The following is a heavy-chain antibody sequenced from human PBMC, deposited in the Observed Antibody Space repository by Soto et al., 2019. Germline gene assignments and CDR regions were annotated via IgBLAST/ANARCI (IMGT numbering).Heavy chain of an antibody. Sequence: ASVRVSCKASGYTFTSYGISWVRQAPGQGLEWMGWISAYNGNTNYAQKLQGRVTITTDKSTSTAYMELRSLRSEDTAVYYCARGLGYCSGCSCCSSLGFDAFDIWGQGTMVTVSS. J-gene: IGHJ3*02. V-gene: IGHV1-18*01. CDR3: ARGLGYCSGCSCCSSLGFDAFDI. D-gene: IGHD2-15*01. CDR2: ISAYNGNT. CDR1: GYTFTSYG.